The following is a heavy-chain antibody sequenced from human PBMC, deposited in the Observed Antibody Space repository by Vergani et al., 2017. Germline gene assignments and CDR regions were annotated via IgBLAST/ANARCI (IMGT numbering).Heavy chain of an antibody. CDR1: GFTFSSYG. D-gene: IGHD6-13*01. CDR2: ISYDGSNK. Sequence: QVQLVESGGGVVQPGRSLRLSCAASGFTFSSYGMHWVRQAPGKGLEWVAVISYDGSNKYYADSVKGRFTISRDNAKNSLYLQMNSLRAEDTALYYCARDLPGIAAAGESDYWGQGTLVTVSS. J-gene: IGHJ4*02. V-gene: IGHV3-30*03. CDR3: ARDLPGIAAAGESDY.